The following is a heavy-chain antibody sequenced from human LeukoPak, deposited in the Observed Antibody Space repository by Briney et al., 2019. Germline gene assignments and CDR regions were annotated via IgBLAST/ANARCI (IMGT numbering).Heavy chain of an antibody. Sequence: SETLSLTCTVSGGSISSGIYYWGWIRQPPGKGLEWIGSIYYSGNTYYDPSLKSRVTISVDTSKNQLSLKLNSVTAADTAVYYCARHVRQQLPPKAFDYWGQGTLVTVSS. V-gene: IGHV4-39*01. D-gene: IGHD6-13*01. CDR1: GGSISSGIYY. CDR2: IYYSGNT. J-gene: IGHJ4*02. CDR3: ARHVRQQLPPKAFDY.